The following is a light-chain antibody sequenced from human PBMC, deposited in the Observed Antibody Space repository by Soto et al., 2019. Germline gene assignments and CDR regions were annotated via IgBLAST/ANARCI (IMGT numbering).Light chain of an antibody. Sequence: IVLTQSPGTLSLSPGERVTLSCRASQSVSSSYLAWYQQKPGQAPRLLIYGASSRATGIPDRFSGSGSGTAFTVTISRLEPEDFAVYFCQQYGSSTYTFGQGTKLQIK. CDR2: GAS. J-gene: IGKJ2*01. CDR1: QSVSSSY. CDR3: QQYGSSTYT. V-gene: IGKV3-20*01.